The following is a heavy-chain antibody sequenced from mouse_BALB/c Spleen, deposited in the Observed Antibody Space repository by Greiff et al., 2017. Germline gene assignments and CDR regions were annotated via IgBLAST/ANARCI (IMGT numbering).Heavy chain of an antibody. J-gene: IGHJ4*01. Sequence: EVQGVESGGGLVQPGGSLKLSCAASGFTFSSYGMSWVRQTPDKRLELVATINSNGGSTYYPDSVKGRFTISRDNAKNTLYMQMSSLKSEDTAMYYCARPTGTGAMDYWGQGTSVTVSS. D-gene: IGHD4-1*02. CDR2: INSNGGST. CDR1: GFTFSSYG. CDR3: ARPTGTGAMDY. V-gene: IGHV5-6-3*01.